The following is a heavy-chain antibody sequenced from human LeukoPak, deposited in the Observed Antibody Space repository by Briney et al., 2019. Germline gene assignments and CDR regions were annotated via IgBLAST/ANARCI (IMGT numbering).Heavy chain of an antibody. Sequence: GGSLRLSCAASGFTFSNYGMHWVRQAPGKGLVWVSRINSDGSSTSYADSVKGRFTISRDNAKNTLYLQMNSLRAEDTAVYYCAPSESYGGHFDYWGQGTLVTVSS. J-gene: IGHJ4*02. CDR1: GFTFSNYG. CDR2: INSDGSST. V-gene: IGHV3-74*01. D-gene: IGHD4-17*01. CDR3: APSESYGGHFDY.